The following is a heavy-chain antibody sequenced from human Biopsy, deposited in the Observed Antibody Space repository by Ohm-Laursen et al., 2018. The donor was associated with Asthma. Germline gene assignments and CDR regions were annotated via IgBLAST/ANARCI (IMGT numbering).Heavy chain of an antibody. CDR3: ARTYYDFLTGQVKDVFGV. CDR2: VNTGNGDT. CDR1: GYNFISFA. V-gene: IGHV1-3*04. Sequence: ASVKVSCKASGYNFISFAIHWVRQAPGQRLEWIGWVNTGNGDTKYSQKFQGRVTITRDTSESTAYMELRSLRSEDTATYYCARTYYDFLTGQVKDVFGVWGQGTMVTVSS. J-gene: IGHJ3*01. D-gene: IGHD3-9*01.